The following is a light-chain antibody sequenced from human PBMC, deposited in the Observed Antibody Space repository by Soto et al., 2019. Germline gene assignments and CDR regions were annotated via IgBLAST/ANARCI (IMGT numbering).Light chain of an antibody. CDR1: SSDIGTYDY. Sequence: QSAVTQPPSASGSPGQSVTISCTGTSSDIGTYDYVSWYQHLPDKAPKLIIHEVSKRPSGVPDRFSGSKSGNTASLTVSGLQAEGEGDYYCCSYGGGNNFYVFGTGTRSPS. J-gene: IGLJ1*01. V-gene: IGLV2-8*01. CDR3: CSYGGGNNFYV. CDR2: EVS.